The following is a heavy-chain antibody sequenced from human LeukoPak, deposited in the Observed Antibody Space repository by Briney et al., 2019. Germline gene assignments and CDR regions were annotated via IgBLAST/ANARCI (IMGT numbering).Heavy chain of an antibody. CDR1: GGTFSSYA. CDR2: IIPIYGTA. V-gene: IGHV1-69*06. Sequence: SVKVSCKASGGTFSSYAISWVRQAPGQGLEWMGGIIPIYGTANYAQKFQGRVTITADKSTSTAYMELSSLRSEDTAVYYCARSLRYCSSTSCYVGGWDYYYYGMDVWGKGTTVTVSS. J-gene: IGHJ6*04. D-gene: IGHD2-2*01. CDR3: ARSLRYCSSTSCYVGGWDYYYYGMDV.